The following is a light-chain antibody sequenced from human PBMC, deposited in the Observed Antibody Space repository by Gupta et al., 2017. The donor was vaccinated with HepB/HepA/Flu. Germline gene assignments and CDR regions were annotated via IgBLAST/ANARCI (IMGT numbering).Light chain of an antibody. J-gene: IGKJ2*01. CDR2: AAS. CDR1: QDINNN. V-gene: IGKV3-11*01. Sequence: EIVLTQSTVTLSFSSGAGATLSCRDSQDINNNLACYRQYPGQAPRPLIYAASNRASGIPARFSASGSGTDFTLTIISLEPEDVAVYDGQQRLSGLHFMLTFGQGTKLEI. CDR3: QQRLSGLHFMLT.